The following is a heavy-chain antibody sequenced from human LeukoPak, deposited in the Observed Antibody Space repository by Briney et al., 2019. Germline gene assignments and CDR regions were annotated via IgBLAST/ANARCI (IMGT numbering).Heavy chain of an antibody. CDR1: GDNFNNYW. CDR2: IYLDDSET. V-gene: IGHV5-51*01. Sequence: PGESLKISCKGGGDNFNNYWIVWVRQMPGKGLEWMGVIYLDDSETKYSPSFQGQVTISADKSISTAYLQWSALRASDSAIYFCARRAELGMRYFDSWGQGALVTVSS. J-gene: IGHJ4*02. CDR3: ARRAELGMRYFDS. D-gene: IGHD3-16*01.